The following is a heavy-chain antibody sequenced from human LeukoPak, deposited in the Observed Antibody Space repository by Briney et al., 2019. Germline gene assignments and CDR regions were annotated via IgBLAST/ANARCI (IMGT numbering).Heavy chain of an antibody. D-gene: IGHD4-17*01. CDR3: ARSYGDYDFRANY. CDR2: ISNSGTI. J-gene: IGHJ4*02. CDR1: GFTLSDYY. Sequence: GGSLRLSCAASGFTLSDYYMSWIRQAPGKGLQWVSHISNSGTIYYADSVKGRFTISRDNAKNSLYLQMNSLRAEDTAVYYCARSYGDYDFRANYWGQGPLVTVSS. V-gene: IGHV3-11*04.